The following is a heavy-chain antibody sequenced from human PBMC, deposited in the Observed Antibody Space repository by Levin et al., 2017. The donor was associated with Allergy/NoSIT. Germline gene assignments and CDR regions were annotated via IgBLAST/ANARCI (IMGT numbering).Heavy chain of an antibody. D-gene: IGHD2-15*01. V-gene: IGHV3-23*01. Sequence: GGSLRLSCAASGFTFSSYAMSWVRQAPGKGLEWVSAISGSSGSTYYADSVKGRFTISRDNSKNTLYLQMNSLRAEDTAVYYCAKGYCSGGSCYFGLSPDAFDSWGQGTMVTVSS. CDR1: GFTFSSYA. J-gene: IGHJ3*02. CDR2: ISGSSGST. CDR3: AKGYCSGGSCYFGLSPDAFDS.